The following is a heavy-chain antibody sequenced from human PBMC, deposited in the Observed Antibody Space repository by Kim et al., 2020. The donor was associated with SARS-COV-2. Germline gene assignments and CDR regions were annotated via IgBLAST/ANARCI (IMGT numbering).Heavy chain of an antibody. CDR2: ISRSGSAI. V-gene: IGHV3-48*02. D-gene: IGHD1-1*01. CDR3: ARDRTAFDY. CDR1: RLTFSTTD. J-gene: IGHJ4*01. Sequence: GGSLRLSCAVSRLTFSTTDMHWVRQAPGKGLEWIAYISRSGSAIVYAESVKGRFTISRDEAQNSIFLQMNSLRDEETAVYYCARDRTAFDYWVHGTLATVSS.